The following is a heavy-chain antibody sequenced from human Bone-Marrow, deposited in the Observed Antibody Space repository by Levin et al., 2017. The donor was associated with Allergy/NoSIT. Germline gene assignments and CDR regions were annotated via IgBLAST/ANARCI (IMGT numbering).Heavy chain of an antibody. CDR2: IWHDGSNK. CDR1: GFTFRSYG. CDR3: AREDTPLDAFDI. J-gene: IGHJ3*02. V-gene: IGHV3-33*01. Sequence: PGGSLRLSCAASGFTFRSYGMHWVRQAPGKGLEWVAVIWHDGSNKYYTDSVKGRFTISRDNSKNTLFLQMNSLRAEDTAVYYCAREDTPLDAFDIWGQGTMVTVSS. D-gene: IGHD5-18*01.